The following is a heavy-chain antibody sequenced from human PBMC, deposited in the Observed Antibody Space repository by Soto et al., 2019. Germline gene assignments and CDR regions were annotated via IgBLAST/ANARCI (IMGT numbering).Heavy chain of an antibody. CDR3: ARSGGKAAKYNWFDP. J-gene: IGHJ5*02. CDR2: ISYNRIG. Sequence: QVQLQQWGAGVLKPSETLSLTCAVYGGSFSGYYWSWIRRPPGKGLEWIGEISYNRIGNYNPSLKSRVTILVDTSKNQFSLKLSSVTAADTAVYYCARSGGKAAKYNWFDPWGQGTLVTVSS. CDR1: GGSFSGYY. V-gene: IGHV4-34*01. D-gene: IGHD3-10*01.